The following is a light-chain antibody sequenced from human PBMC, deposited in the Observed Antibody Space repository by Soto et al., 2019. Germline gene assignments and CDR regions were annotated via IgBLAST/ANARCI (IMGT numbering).Light chain of an antibody. CDR3: QQHGSYPLT. CDR1: QSVDSSY. CDR2: ETS. J-gene: IGKJ4*01. V-gene: IGKV3-20*01. Sequence: EVVLTQSPGALSLSPGERATLSCRASQSVDSSYFAWYQQRPGQAPRLLIYETSSRATGIPDRFSGSGSGTDFTLTVSRLEPEDFAVYFCQQHGSYPLTFGGGTKVEIK.